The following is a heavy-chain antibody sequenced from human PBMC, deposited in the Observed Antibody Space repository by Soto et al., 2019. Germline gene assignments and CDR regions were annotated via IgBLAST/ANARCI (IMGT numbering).Heavy chain of an antibody. V-gene: IGHV4-34*01. Sequence: QVQLHQWGAGLLKPSETLSLTCGVYNGSFMGYYWTWVRQPPGKGLEWIGEINHFVSPNYNPSLKRRVAISIDTAKHQFSLSLRSLTAADTAVYYCASLNGGRFLDKGDYWGQGILVTVSS. CDR2: INHFVSP. D-gene: IGHD3-3*01. CDR3: ASLNGGRFLDKGDY. J-gene: IGHJ4*02. CDR1: NGSFMGYY.